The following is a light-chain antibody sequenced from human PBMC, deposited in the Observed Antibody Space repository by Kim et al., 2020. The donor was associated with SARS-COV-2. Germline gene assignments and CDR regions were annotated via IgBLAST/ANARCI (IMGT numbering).Light chain of an antibody. Sequence: QSVLTQPPSASGTPGQRVTISCSGRWSNIGRNTLNWYQELPGTAPQLVIYSNNERPSGVPDRFSGSKSGTSASLAISGLQSEDEADYYCAAWDDSLNGVVFGGGTQLTVL. V-gene: IGLV1-44*01. CDR3: AAWDDSLNGVV. CDR1: WSNIGRNT. J-gene: IGLJ3*02. CDR2: SNN.